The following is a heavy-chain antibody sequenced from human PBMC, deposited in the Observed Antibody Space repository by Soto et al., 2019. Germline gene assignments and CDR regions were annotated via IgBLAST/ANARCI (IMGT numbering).Heavy chain of an antibody. CDR2: FDPEDGET. D-gene: IGHD2-15*01. J-gene: IGHJ4*02. CDR3: ASPSILLGWSAIGYFDY. V-gene: IGHV1-24*01. Sequence: QVQLVQSGAEVKKPGASVKVSCKASGYTFTSYAISWVRQAPGKGLEWMGGFDPEDGETIYAQKFQGRVTMTEDTSTDTAYMELSSLRSEDTAVYYCASPSILLGWSAIGYFDYWGQGTLVTVSS. CDR1: GYTFTSYA.